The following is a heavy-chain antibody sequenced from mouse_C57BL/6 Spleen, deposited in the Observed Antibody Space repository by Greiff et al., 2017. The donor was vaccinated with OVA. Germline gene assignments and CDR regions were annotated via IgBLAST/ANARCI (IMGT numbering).Heavy chain of an antibody. CDR3: TRDKDYYGSSSYYYAMDY. CDR1: GFTFSSYA. D-gene: IGHD1-1*01. V-gene: IGHV5-9-1*02. J-gene: IGHJ4*01. Sequence: DVMLVESGEGLVKPGGSLKLSCAASGFTFSSYAMSWVRQTPEKRLEWVAYISSGGDYIYYADTVKGRFTISRDNARNTLYLQMSSLKSEDTAMYYCTRDKDYYGSSSYYYAMDYWGQGTSVTVSS. CDR2: ISSGGDYI.